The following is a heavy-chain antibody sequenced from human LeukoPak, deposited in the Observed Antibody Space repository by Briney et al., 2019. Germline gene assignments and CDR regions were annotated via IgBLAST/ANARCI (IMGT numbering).Heavy chain of an antibody. CDR1: GFTFDDYG. V-gene: IGHV3-20*04. J-gene: IGHJ6*03. Sequence: PGGSLRLSCAASGFTFDDYGMSWVRQAPGKGLEWVSGINWNGGSTGYADSVKGRFTISRDNAKNSLYLQMNSLRAEDTALYYCARASGSSGWNDYYYYMDVWGKGTTVTVSS. D-gene: IGHD6-19*01. CDR3: ARASGSSGWNDYYYYMDV. CDR2: INWNGGST.